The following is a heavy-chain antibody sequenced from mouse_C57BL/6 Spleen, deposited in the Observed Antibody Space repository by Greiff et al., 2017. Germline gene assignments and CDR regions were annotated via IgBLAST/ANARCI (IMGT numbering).Heavy chain of an antibody. Sequence: EVQLVESGAELVRPGASVKLSCTASGFNIKDDYMHWVKQRPEQGLEWIGWIDPENGDTEYASKFQGKATITADTSSNTAYLQLSSLTSEDTAVYYCTTGQLRPFAYWGQGTLVTVSA. CDR1: GFNIKDDY. V-gene: IGHV14-4*01. CDR2: IDPENGDT. CDR3: TTGQLRPFAY. D-gene: IGHD3-2*02. J-gene: IGHJ3*01.